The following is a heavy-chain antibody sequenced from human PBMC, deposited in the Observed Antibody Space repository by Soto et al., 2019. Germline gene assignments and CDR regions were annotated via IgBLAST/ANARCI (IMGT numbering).Heavy chain of an antibody. Sequence: GGSLRLSCAVSGFTFSSCTMNWVRQAPGKGLEWVSSISPSTSHIYYADSVEDRFTISRDNAKNSLYLQLNSLRPEDTAIYYCARELGFCGPNGCYWDYYFDSWGQGTLVTVSS. D-gene: IGHD2-15*01. CDR1: GFTFSSCT. J-gene: IGHJ4*02. CDR3: ARELGFCGPNGCYWDYYFDS. CDR2: ISPSTSHI. V-gene: IGHV3-21*01.